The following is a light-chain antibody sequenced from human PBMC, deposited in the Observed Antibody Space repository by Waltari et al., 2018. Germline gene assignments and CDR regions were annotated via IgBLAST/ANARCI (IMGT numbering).Light chain of an antibody. J-gene: IGLJ2*01. CDR1: TSDVGASNY. CDR3: SSYTSSSTRVV. CDR2: DVS. V-gene: IGLV2-14*03. Sequence: QSALTQPASVSGSPGPSSTISSTGTTSDVGASNYIPWYQQHPGKAPKLMIYDVSTRPSGVSNRFSGSKSGNTASLTISGLQAEDEADYDCSSYTSSSTRVVFGGGTKLTVL.